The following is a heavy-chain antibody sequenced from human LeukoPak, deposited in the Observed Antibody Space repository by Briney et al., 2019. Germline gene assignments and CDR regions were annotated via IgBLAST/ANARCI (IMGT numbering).Heavy chain of an antibody. D-gene: IGHD1-7*01. Sequence: GGSLRLSCAASGFTVSSNYMSWVCQAPRKGLEWVSVIYIGGSTYYADSVKSRFTISRDNSKNTLYLQMNSLRAEDTAVYYCATYLTGTTSVKYYYGMDVWGQGTTVTVSS. J-gene: IGHJ6*02. CDR1: GFTVSSNY. CDR2: IYIGGST. CDR3: ATYLTGTTSVKYYYGMDV. V-gene: IGHV3-66*02.